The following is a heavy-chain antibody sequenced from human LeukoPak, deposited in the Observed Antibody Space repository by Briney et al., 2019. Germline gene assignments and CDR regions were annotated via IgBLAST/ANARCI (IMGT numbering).Heavy chain of an antibody. Sequence: SETLSLTCAVSGYSISSGYYWGWIRQPPGKGLEWIGSIYHSGSTYYNPSLKSRGTISVDTSKNQFSLKLSSVTAADTAVYYCARLGDIVVVPAVYFDYWGQGTLVTVSS. CDR3: ARLGDIVVVPAVYFDY. CDR2: IYHSGST. CDR1: GYSISSGYY. D-gene: IGHD2-2*01. J-gene: IGHJ4*02. V-gene: IGHV4-38-2*01.